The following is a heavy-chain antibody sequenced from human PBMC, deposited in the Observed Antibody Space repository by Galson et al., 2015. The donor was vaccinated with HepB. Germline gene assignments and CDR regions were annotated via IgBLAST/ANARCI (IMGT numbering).Heavy chain of an antibody. J-gene: IGHJ4*02. Sequence: SETLSLTCAVYGGSFSGYYWSWIRQPPGKGLEWIGEINHSGSTNYNPSLKSRVTISVDTSKNQFSLKLSSVTAADTAVYYCARGHQLLGVGLDYWGQGTLVTVSS. CDR3: ARGHQLLGVGLDY. V-gene: IGHV4-34*01. D-gene: IGHD2-2*01. CDR2: INHSGST. CDR1: GGSFSGYY.